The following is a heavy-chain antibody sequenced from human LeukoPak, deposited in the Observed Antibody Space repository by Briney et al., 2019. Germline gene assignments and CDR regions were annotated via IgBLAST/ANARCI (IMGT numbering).Heavy chain of an antibody. CDR2: ISGSGGTT. CDR1: GFTFSIYA. Sequence: GGSLRLSCAPSGFTFSIYAMSWVRHAPGKGLEWVSAISGSGGTTYYADSVKGRFTIPRENPKHTLYMQMNSLRGADTAVYYCAKGQYYYGSGSYSPNYYYAMDVWGQGTTVTVSS. V-gene: IGHV3-23*01. CDR3: AKGQYYYGSGSYSPNYYYAMDV. D-gene: IGHD3-10*01. J-gene: IGHJ6*02.